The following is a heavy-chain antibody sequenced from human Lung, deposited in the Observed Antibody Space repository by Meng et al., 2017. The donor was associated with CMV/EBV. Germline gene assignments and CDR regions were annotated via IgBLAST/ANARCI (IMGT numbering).Heavy chain of an antibody. CDR3: ARVVTALWGYYFDY. D-gene: IGHD2-21*02. Sequence: QVQLKEVGPGLGKASGTLSLTSGGSGGSTSSSNWWSWVRQPPGKGLEWIGEIYHSGSTNYNPSLKSRVTISVDKSKNQFSLKLSSVTAADTAVYYCARVVTALWGYYFDYWGQGTLVTVSS. CDR1: GGSTSSSNW. V-gene: IGHV4-4*02. CDR2: IYHSGST. J-gene: IGHJ4*02.